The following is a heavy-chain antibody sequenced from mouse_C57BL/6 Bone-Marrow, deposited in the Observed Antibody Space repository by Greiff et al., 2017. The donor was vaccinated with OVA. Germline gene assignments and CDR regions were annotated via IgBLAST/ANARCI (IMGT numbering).Heavy chain of an antibody. D-gene: IGHD1-1*01. CDR1: GFTFSDYG. Sequence: DVQLVESGGGLVQPGGSLKLSCAASGFTFSDYGMAWVRQAPRKGPEWVAFISNLAYSIYYADTVTGRFTISRENAKNTLYLEMSSLRSEDTAMYYCARRGYYYGSSYAMDYWGQGTSVTVSS. V-gene: IGHV5-15*04. CDR3: ARRGYYYGSSYAMDY. CDR2: ISNLAYSI. J-gene: IGHJ4*01.